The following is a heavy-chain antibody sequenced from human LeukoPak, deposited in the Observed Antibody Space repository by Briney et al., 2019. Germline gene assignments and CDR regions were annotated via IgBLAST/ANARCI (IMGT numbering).Heavy chain of an antibody. J-gene: IGHJ1*01. CDR2: ISHSEST. CDR3: ASGDQAVAKKGVFQH. D-gene: IGHD6-19*01. CDR1: GGSISSYY. V-gene: IGHV4-34*01. Sequence: SETLSLTCTVSGGSISSYYWSWIRQPPGKGLEWIGEISHSESTNYNPSLKSRVTISVDTSKNQFSLKLSSVTAADTAVYYCASGDQAVAKKGVFQHWGQGTLVTVSS.